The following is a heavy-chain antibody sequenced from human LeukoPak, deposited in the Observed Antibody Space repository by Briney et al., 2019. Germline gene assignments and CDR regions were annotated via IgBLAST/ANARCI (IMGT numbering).Heavy chain of an antibody. D-gene: IGHD4-23*01. CDR2: IASDGSST. J-gene: IGHJ4*02. CDR1: GFTFNSYS. CDR3: ARGRPHGNDY. Sequence: GGSLRLSCAASGFTFNSYSMNWVRQAPGKGLVWVSRIASDGSSTTYADSVKGRFSISRDNAKNTLYLQMNSLRVEDTAVYYCARGRPHGNDYWGQGTLVTVSS. V-gene: IGHV3-74*01.